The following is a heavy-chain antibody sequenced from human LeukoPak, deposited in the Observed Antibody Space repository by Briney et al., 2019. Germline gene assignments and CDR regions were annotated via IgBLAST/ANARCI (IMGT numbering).Heavy chain of an antibody. J-gene: IGHJ4*02. D-gene: IGHD3-22*01. CDR2: IYHNGNT. CDR1: GSSINSVYS. CDR3: ASYKTYYDSSGNPFDY. V-gene: IGHV4-38-2*02. Sequence: SETLSLTCTVFGSSINSVYSWGRIRQPPGKGLEWIGSIYHNGNTYYNSSLKSRVTISVHTSENQFSLKLSSVTAADTAVYYCASYKTYYDSSGNPFDYWGQGTLVTVSS.